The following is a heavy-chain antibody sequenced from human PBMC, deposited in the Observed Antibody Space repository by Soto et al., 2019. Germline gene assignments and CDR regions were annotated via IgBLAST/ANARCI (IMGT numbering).Heavy chain of an antibody. V-gene: IGHV3-74*01. D-gene: IGHD2-21*01. J-gene: IGHJ4*02. CDR2: INSDGSTT. Sequence: EVQLVESVGGLVQPGGSLRLSCAAYGFTFSSYWMHWVRQVPGKGLVWVSRINSDGSTTSYADSVKGRFTISRDNAKKTLYLQMNSLRAEDTAVYFCAREHRGLLWGQGTQVTVSS. CDR1: GFTFSSYW. CDR3: AREHRGLL.